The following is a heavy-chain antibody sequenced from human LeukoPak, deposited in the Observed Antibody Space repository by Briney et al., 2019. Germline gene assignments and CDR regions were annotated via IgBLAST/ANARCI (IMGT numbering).Heavy chain of an antibody. Sequence: SETLSLTCTVSGGSISSNYWSWIRQPPGKGLEWIGFIYYSGSTNYNPSLKSRATISVDTSKNHFSLKLNSLTAADTAVYYCARLLGYDTSGYPDTFDIWGQGTMVTVSS. V-gene: IGHV4-59*01. CDR3: ARLLGYDTSGYPDTFDI. CDR1: GGSISSNY. J-gene: IGHJ3*02. CDR2: IYYSGST. D-gene: IGHD3-22*01.